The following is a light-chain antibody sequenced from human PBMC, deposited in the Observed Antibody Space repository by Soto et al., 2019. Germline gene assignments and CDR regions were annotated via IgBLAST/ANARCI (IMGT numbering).Light chain of an antibody. CDR2: DAS. CDR3: QQRSDRPPYT. J-gene: IGKJ2*01. V-gene: IGKV3-11*01. CDR1: QSVSSY. Sequence: EIVLTQSPATLSLSPGERATLSCRASQSVSSYLAWYQQRPGQAPRLLIYDASNRATGIPARFSGSGSGTDFTLTISSLEPEDFALYYCQQRSDRPPYTFGQGTKLEIK.